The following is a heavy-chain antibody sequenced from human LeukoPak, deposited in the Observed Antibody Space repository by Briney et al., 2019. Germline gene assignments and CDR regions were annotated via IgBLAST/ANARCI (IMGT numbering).Heavy chain of an antibody. D-gene: IGHD1-26*01. Sequence: PGGSLRLSCAASGFTVNSNYMNWVRQAPGKGLEWVSVVYSDDTTYYADSVKGRFTISRDNSKNTLYLQMNNLRAEDTAVYYCARGRGYYAIDYWGQGTLVTVSS. CDR2: VYSDDTT. CDR1: GFTVNSNY. J-gene: IGHJ4*02. CDR3: ARGRGYYAIDY. V-gene: IGHV3-53*01.